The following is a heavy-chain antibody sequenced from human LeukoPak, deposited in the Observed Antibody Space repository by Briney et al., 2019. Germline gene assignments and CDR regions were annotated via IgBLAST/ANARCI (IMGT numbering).Heavy chain of an antibody. Sequence: PGGSLRLSCAASGFTFSSYAMSWVRQAPGKGLEWVSAISGSGGGTYYADSVKGRFTISRDNSKNTLYLQMNSLRAEDTAVYYCAKARGLGIVGAHFDYWGQGTLVTVSS. CDR2: ISGSGGGT. V-gene: IGHV3-23*01. CDR3: AKARGLGIVGAHFDY. J-gene: IGHJ4*02. D-gene: IGHD1-26*01. CDR1: GFTFSSYA.